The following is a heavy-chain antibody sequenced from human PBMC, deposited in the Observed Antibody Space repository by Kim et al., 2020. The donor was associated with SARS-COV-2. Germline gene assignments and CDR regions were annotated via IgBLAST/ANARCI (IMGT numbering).Heavy chain of an antibody. CDR1: GGTFNKYA. CDR3: ARDLDYYDTTGYYPTRWFFDV. J-gene: IGHJ2*01. D-gene: IGHD3-22*01. Sequence: SVKVSCKASGGTFNKYAISWVRQAPGQGFEWMGGIIPIFGKADYAQKYQGRLTITADESTSTAYMELSGLRFEDTAVYYCARDLDYYDTTGYYPTRWFFDVWGRGTPVPVSS. V-gene: IGHV1-69*13. CDR2: IIPIFGKA.